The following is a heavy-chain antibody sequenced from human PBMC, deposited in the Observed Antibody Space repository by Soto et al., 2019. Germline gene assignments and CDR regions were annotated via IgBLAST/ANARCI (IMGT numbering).Heavy chain of an antibody. V-gene: IGHV1-24*01. Sequence: ASVKVSCKVSGYTLTELSMHWVRQAPGKGLEWMGGFDPEDGETIYAQKFQGRVTMTEDTSADTAYMELSSLRSEDTAVYYCATEGYCCSTNCLQENWFDPWGQGTLVTVSA. CDR2: FDPEDGET. J-gene: IGHJ5*02. CDR1: GYTLTELS. CDR3: ATEGYCCSTNCLQENWFDP. D-gene: IGHD2-2*01.